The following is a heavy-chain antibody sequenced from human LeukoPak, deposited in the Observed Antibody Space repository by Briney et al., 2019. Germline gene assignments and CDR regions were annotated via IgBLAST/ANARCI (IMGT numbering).Heavy chain of an antibody. V-gene: IGHV3-53*01. CDR2: MYSDGGT. Sequence: GGSLRLSCAASGFXVSSTLMTWVRQAPGEGLECVSVMYSDGGTNYVDSLKGRFTISRDSSRNTLYLQMNSLRVDDTAVYYCATDNWFDPWGQGTLVTVSS. CDR3: ATDNWFDP. CDR1: GFXVSSTL. J-gene: IGHJ5*02.